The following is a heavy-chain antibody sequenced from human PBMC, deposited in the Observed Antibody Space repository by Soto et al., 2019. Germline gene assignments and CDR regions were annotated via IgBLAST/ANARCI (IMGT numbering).Heavy chain of an antibody. V-gene: IGHV1-69*06. D-gene: IGHD4-17*01. Sequence: QVQLVQSGAEMKKPGSSVKVSCKTSGGTFGNFSLSWVRQAPGLGFEWMGGIIPIFGTVDYAQKFQGRVTFTADRATSTAYMELSSLTSEATAVYYCARDSSDYRDFGNDYWGQGTLVTVST. CDR1: GGTFGNFS. CDR3: ARDSSDYRDFGNDY. J-gene: IGHJ4*02. CDR2: IIPIFGTV.